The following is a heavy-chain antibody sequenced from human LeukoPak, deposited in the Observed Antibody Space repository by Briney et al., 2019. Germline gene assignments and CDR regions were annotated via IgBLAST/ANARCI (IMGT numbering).Heavy chain of an antibody. V-gene: IGHV4-4*07. CDR1: GGSISSYY. CDR3: ARADYSSTWSHDYYYMDV. J-gene: IGHJ6*03. D-gene: IGHD6-13*01. CDR2: IYTSGST. Sequence: AETLSLTCTVSGGSISSYYWSWIRQPPGKGLEWIGRIYTSGSTNYNPSLKSRVTISVDTSKNQFSLKLSSVTAADTAVYYCARADYSSTWSHDYYYMDVWGKGTTVTVSS.